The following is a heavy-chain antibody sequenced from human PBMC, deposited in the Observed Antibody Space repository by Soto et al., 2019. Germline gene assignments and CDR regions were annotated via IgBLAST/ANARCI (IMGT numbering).Heavy chain of an antibody. D-gene: IGHD3-3*01. CDR2: IDPSGGST. CDR1: GYNFNSHF. J-gene: IGHJ4*02. V-gene: IGHV1-46*02. CDR3: ARDLTGGQTYYDFWSGYSPVDY. Sequence: SVKVSYKASGYNFNSHFMHCLRQAHGQRLERMGIIDPSGGSTSYAQKFQGRVSMTRDTSTSTVYMDLSSLRSEDTAVYYCARDLTGGQTYYDFWSGYSPVDYWGLGTLVTVSS.